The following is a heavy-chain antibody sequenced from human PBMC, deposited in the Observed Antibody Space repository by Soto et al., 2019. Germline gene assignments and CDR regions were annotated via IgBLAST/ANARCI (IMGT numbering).Heavy chain of an antibody. CDR1: GFTFSSYA. J-gene: IGHJ4*02. V-gene: IGHV3-64*02. CDR2: ISSNGGST. CDR3: ARDMQEIDCTNGVCYTGIDY. Sequence: GGSLRLSCAASGFTFSSYAMHWVRQAPGKGLEYVSAISSNGGSTYYADSVKGRFTISRDNSKNTLYLQMGSLRAEDMAVYYCARDMQEIDCTNGVCYTGIDYWGQGTLVTVSS. D-gene: IGHD2-8*01.